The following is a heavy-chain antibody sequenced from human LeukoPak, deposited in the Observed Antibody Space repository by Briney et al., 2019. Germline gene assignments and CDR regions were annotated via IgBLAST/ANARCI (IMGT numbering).Heavy chain of an antibody. CDR2: MNPNSGNT. CDR3: AREHYGSGSSFDY. Sequence: GASVNVSCTASGYTFTSYDINWVRQATGQGLEWMGWMNPNSGNTGYAQKFQGRVTMTRNTSISTAYMELSSLRSEDTAVYYCAREHYGSGSSFDYWGQGTLVTVPS. CDR1: GYTFTSYD. D-gene: IGHD3-10*01. J-gene: IGHJ4*02. V-gene: IGHV1-8*01.